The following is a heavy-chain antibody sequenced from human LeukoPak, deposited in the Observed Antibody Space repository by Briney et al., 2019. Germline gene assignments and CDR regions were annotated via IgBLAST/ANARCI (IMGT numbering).Heavy chain of an antibody. Sequence: ASVKVSCKASGYTFTGYYMHWVRQAPGQGLEWMGWINPNSGGTNYAQKFQGRVTMTRDTSISTAYMELSRLRSDDTAVYYCARDDVLRYFDWFSHDAFDIWGQGTMVTVSS. CDR3: ARDDVLRYFDWFSHDAFDI. V-gene: IGHV1-2*02. CDR2: INPNSGGT. D-gene: IGHD3-9*01. CDR1: GYTFTGYY. J-gene: IGHJ3*02.